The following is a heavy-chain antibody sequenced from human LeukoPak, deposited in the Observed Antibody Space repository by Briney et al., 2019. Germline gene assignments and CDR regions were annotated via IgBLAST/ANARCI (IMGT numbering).Heavy chain of an antibody. D-gene: IGHD4-17*01. V-gene: IGHV4-59*11. CDR3: ARDPTVTTDPYYFDY. CDR1: GGSISSHY. Sequence: SSETLSLTCTVSGGSISSHYWSWIRQPPGKGLEWIGYIYYSGSTNYNPSLKSRVTISVDTSKNQFSLKLSSVTAADTAVYYCARDPTVTTDPYYFDYWGQGTLVTVSS. CDR2: IYYSGST. J-gene: IGHJ4*02.